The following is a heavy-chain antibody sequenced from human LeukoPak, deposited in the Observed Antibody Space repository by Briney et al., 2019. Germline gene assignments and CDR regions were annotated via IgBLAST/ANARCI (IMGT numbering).Heavy chain of an antibody. CDR1: GFTFSSYA. D-gene: IGHD5-24*01. J-gene: IGHJ4*02. Sequence: GGSLRLSCAASGFTFSSYAMSWVRQAPGKGLEGVSVIYSGGSTYYADSVKGRFTISRDNSKNTLYLQMNSLRAEDTAVYHCARVRMATITCDYWGQGTLVTVSS. V-gene: IGHV3-66*01. CDR3: ARVRMATITCDY. CDR2: IYSGGST.